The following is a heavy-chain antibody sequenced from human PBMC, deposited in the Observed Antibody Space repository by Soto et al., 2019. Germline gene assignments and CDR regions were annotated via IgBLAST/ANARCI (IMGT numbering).Heavy chain of an antibody. Sequence: GESLKISCKGSGYSFTSYWIGWVRQMPGKGLEWMGIIYPGDSETRYSPSLQGQVTISVDKSKNTAYLHWSSLKAPDTAVYYCFILYGAARRGFDYWGPGTLVTVSS. J-gene: IGHJ4*02. CDR1: GYSFTSYW. CDR2: IYPGDSET. CDR3: FILYGAARRGFDY. V-gene: IGHV5-51*01. D-gene: IGHD2-8*01.